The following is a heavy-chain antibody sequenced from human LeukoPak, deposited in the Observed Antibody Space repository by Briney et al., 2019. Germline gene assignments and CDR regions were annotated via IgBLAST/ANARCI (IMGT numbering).Heavy chain of an antibody. J-gene: IGHJ4*01. CDR3: AXTGQXDY. Sequence: SGGTLRLSCVASGFTFSSYAMSWVRQAPGKGLEWVSTITGSGGNTFYADPVKGRFAVSRDNSKNTLYLQMNSLRAEDTAVYYCAXTGQXDYWGXGTXXTVSX. CDR2: ITGSGGNT. CDR1: GFTFSSYA. D-gene: IGHD7-27*01. V-gene: IGHV3-23*01.